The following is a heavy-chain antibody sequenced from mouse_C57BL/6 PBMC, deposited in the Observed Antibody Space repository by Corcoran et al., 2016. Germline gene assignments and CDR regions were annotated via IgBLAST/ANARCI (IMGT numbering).Heavy chain of an antibody. CDR2: INTYSGVP. D-gene: IGHD1-1*01. J-gene: IGHJ2*01. Sequence: QIQLVQSGPELKKPGETVKISCKASGYTFTTYGMSWVKQAPGKGLKWMGWINTYSGVPTYADDFKGRFAFSLETSASTAYLQINNLKNEDTATYFCARWDYGSYFDYWGQGTTLTVSS. CDR1: GYTFTTYG. CDR3: ARWDYGSYFDY. V-gene: IGHV9-3*01.